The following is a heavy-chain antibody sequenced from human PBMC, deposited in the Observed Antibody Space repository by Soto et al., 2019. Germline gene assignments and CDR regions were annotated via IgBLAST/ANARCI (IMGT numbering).Heavy chain of an antibody. CDR1: GYSFTSYW. CDR3: ARHDLPYYYGSGSYYNWPPYGMDV. V-gene: IGHV5-51*01. Sequence: LGESLKISCKGSGYSFTSYWIGWVRQMPGKGLEWMGIIYPGDSDTRYSPSFQGQVTISADKSISTAYLQWSSLKASDTAMYYCARHDLPYYYGSGSYYNWPPYGMDVWGQGTTVTVSS. CDR2: IYPGDSDT. D-gene: IGHD3-10*01. J-gene: IGHJ6*02.